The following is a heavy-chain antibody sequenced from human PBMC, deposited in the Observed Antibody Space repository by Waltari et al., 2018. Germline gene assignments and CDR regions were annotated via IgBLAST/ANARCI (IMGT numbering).Heavy chain of an antibody. J-gene: IGHJ4*02. Sequence: QVQLQESGPGLVKPSQTLSLTCTVSGGSLSSGTYYWSWIRQPAGKGLEWIGRIYSNGKTNYNPSLKSRVTISVDTSKNQYSLKLSSVSAADTAVYYCARDGGYSYGYIGYWGQGTLVTVSS. D-gene: IGHD5-18*01. V-gene: IGHV4-61*02. CDR3: ARDGGYSYGYIGY. CDR2: IYSNGKT. CDR1: GGSLSSGTYY.